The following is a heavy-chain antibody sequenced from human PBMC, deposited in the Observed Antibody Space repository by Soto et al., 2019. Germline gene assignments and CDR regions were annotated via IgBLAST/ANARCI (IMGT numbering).Heavy chain of an antibody. CDR2: IYSGGST. V-gene: IGHV3-53*01. J-gene: IGHJ4*02. Sequence: GGSLRLSCAASGFTVSSNYMSWVRQAPGKGLEWVSVIYSGGSTYYADSVKGRFTISRDNSKNTLYLQMHSLRAEDTAVYYCAREGYSSSSFDYWGQGTLVTVSS. D-gene: IGHD6-6*01. CDR3: AREGYSSSSFDY. CDR1: GFTVSSNY.